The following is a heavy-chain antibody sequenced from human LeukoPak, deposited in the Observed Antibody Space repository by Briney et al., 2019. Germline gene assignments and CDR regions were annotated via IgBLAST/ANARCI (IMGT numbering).Heavy chain of an antibody. V-gene: IGHV3-30*03. Sequence: GRSLRLSCAASGFTFSSYGMHWVRHAPGKGLEWVAVISYDGSNKYYADSVKGRCTISRDNTKNTLYLQMNSRRAEDTAVYYCARANVLLWFGELLEYYFDYWGQGTLVTVSS. CDR3: ARANVLLWFGELLEYYFDY. J-gene: IGHJ4*02. CDR1: GFTFSSYG. CDR2: ISYDGSNK. D-gene: IGHD3-10*01.